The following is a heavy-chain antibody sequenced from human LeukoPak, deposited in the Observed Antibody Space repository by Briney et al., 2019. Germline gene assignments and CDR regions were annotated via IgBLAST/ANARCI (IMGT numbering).Heavy chain of an antibody. CDR3: ASVREASRSRFDY. V-gene: IGHV4-31*03. CDR2: IYYSGST. D-gene: IGHD2-21*01. CDR1: GGSISSGGYY. J-gene: IGHJ4*02. Sequence: SETLSLTCTVSGGSISSGGYYWSWIRQHPGKGLEWIGYIYYSGSTYYNPSLKSRVTISVDTSKNQFSLKLSSVTAADTAVYYCASVREASRSRFDYWGQGTLVTVSS.